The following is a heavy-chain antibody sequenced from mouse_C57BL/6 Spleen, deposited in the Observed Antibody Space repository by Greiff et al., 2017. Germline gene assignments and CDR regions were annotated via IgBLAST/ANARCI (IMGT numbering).Heavy chain of an antibody. V-gene: IGHV2-6*01. D-gene: IGHD1-1*01. CDR3: ASLWYGSSYPYFDY. J-gene: IGHJ2*01. CDR2: IWGVGST. CDR1: GFSLTSYG. Sequence: QVQLQQSGPGLVAPSQSLSITCTVSGFSLTSYGVDWVRQSPGKGLEWLGVIWGVGSTNYNSALKSRLSISKDNSKSQVFLKMNSLQTDDTAMYYCASLWYGSSYPYFDYWGQGTTLTVSS.